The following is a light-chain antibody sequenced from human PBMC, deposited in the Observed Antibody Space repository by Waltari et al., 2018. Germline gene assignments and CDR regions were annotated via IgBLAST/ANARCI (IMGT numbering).Light chain of an antibody. CDR1: QRVDNNY. V-gene: IGKV3-20*01. CDR3: QQYGGSPLYT. Sequence: EIVLTQFPGTLSLSPGGRANPSCRASQRVDNNYLTWYQQKPGQATSLLIYDASTRASGIPDRFSGSGSGTDFTLTISRLEPEDFAVYYCQQYGGSPLYTFGQGTKVDIK. CDR2: DAS. J-gene: IGKJ2*01.